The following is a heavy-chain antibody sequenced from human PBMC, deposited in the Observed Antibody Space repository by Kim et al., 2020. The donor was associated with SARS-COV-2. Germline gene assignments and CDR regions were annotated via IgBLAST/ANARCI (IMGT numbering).Heavy chain of an antibody. D-gene: IGHD4-17*01. CDR3: ARRDDYGDYASYYFDY. V-gene: IGHV5-51*01. Sequence: GESLKISCKGSGYSFTSYWIGWVRQMPGKGLEWMGIIYPGDSDTRYSPSFQGQVTISADKSISTAYLQWSSLKASDTAMYYCARRDDYGDYASYYFDYWGQGTLVTVSS. CDR2: IYPGDSDT. CDR1: GYSFTSYW. J-gene: IGHJ4*02.